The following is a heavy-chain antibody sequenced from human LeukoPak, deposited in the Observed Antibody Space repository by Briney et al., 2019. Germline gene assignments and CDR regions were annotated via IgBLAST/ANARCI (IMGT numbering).Heavy chain of an antibody. J-gene: IGHJ4*02. CDR2: IHGSGST. D-gene: IGHD3-3*01. Sequence: SETPSLTCTVSGGSISSYYWSWIRQPAGKGLEWIGRIHGSGSTNYNPSLRSRVTMSVDTSKSQFSLKLSSVTAADTAVYYCAREGGRFDFWSGYYYWGQGTLVTVSS. CDR1: GGSISSYY. CDR3: AREGGRFDFWSGYYY. V-gene: IGHV4-4*07.